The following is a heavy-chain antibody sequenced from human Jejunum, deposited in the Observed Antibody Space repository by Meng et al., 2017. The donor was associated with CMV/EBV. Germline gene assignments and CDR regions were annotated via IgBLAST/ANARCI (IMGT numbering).Heavy chain of an antibody. J-gene: IGHJ4*02. D-gene: IGHD2-2*03. CDR2: IWHSGSA. V-gene: IGHV4-4*02. Sequence: TCAVSGGSSDSTNWWTWVRQSPGKGLEWIGDIWHSGSASYSPSLKSRVTMSVDRSSNQFSLKLTSVTAADTAVYYCARGTVDVDFDYWGQGTLVTVSS. CDR3: ARGTVDVDFDY. CDR1: GGSSDSTNW.